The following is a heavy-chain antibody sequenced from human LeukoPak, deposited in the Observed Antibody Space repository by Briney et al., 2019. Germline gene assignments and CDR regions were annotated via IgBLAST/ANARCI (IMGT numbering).Heavy chain of an antibody. CDR1: GFTFSSYA. V-gene: IGHV3-64*01. CDR3: ARTYSGSYYYGMDV. CDR2: ISSNGGST. Sequence: GGSLRLSCAASGFTFSSYAMHWVRQAPGKGLEYVSAISSNGGSTYYANSVKGRFTISRDNSKNTLYLQMGSLRAEDMAVYYCARTYSGSYYYGMDVWGQGTTVTVSS. J-gene: IGHJ6*02. D-gene: IGHD6-13*01.